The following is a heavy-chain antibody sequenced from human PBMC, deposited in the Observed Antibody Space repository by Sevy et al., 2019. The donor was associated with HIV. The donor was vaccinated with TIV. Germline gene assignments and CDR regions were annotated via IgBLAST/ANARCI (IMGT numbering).Heavy chain of an antibody. V-gene: IGHV3-21*01. D-gene: IGHD5-12*01. J-gene: IGHJ6*02. CDR1: GFTFSTYS. Sequence: GGSLRLSCAASGFTFSTYSMNWVRQGPGKGLEWVSSISSSSNYIYYAGSVKGRLTISRDNAKNSVYLQMHSLRADDTAVYYCARDQKGQYSAYDGAGYYGMDVWGQGTTVTVSS. CDR3: ARDQKGQYSAYDGAGYYGMDV. CDR2: ISSSSNYI.